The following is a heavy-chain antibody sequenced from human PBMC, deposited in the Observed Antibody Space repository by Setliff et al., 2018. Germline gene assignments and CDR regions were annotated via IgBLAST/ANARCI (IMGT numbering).Heavy chain of an antibody. CDR1: GGSFSTYA. D-gene: IGHD2-21*02. CDR3: ARDLTAGMGSPYN. J-gene: IGHJ3*02. V-gene: IGHV1-69*13. CDR2: IIPIFGTT. Sequence: SVKVSCKASGGSFSTYAISWARQAPGQGLEWMGVIIPIFGTTNNAQKFQGRVTITADESTSTAYMELSSLRSEDTAVYYCARDLTAGMGSPYNWGQGTMVTVSS.